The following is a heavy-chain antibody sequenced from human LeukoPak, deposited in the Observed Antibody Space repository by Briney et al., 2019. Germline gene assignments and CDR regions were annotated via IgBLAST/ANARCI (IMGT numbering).Heavy chain of an antibody. CDR1: GFTFSSYA. CDR2: GNNGGST. CDR3: ARDAVSSSSQGYYYYYYMDV. J-gene: IGHJ6*03. Sequence: PGGSLRLSCAASGFTFSSYAMSWVRQAPGKGLEWVSSGNNGGSTFYADSVKGRFTISRDNAKNSLYLQMNSLRAEDTAVYYCARDAVSSSSQGYYYYYYMDVWGKGTTVTVSS. V-gene: IGHV3-23*01. D-gene: IGHD6-13*01.